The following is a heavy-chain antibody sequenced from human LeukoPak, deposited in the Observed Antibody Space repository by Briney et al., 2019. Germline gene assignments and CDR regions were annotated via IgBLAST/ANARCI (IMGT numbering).Heavy chain of an antibody. CDR2: IRYDGSNK. Sequence: GGSLRLSCAASGFTFSSYGMHWVRQAPGKGLEWVAFIRYDGSNKYYADSVKGRFTISRDNSKNTLYLQMNSLRAEDTAVYYCAKDTRVIVGQYYWGQGTLVTVSS. J-gene: IGHJ4*02. CDR1: GFTFSSYG. V-gene: IGHV3-30*02. D-gene: IGHD2-15*01. CDR3: AKDTRVIVGQYY.